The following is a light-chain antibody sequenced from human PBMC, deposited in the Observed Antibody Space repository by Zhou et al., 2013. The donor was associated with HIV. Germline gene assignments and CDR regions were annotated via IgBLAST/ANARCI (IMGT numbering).Light chain of an antibody. CDR3: QQYYSHPPT. J-gene: IGKJ1*01. Sequence: AVRITQSPSSLSASTGDTVTITCRAAPGVDKYLAWFQHKPGQAPKLLIHAASTLQNRVPPRFIAVGSGTEFTLTITCLQSEDFATYFCQQYYSHPPTFGQGTKIEVK. CDR2: AAS. V-gene: IGKV1-8*01. CDR1: PGVDKY.